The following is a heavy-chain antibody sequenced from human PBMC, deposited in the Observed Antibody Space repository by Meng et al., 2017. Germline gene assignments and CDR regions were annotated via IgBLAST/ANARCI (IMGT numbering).Heavy chain of an antibody. CDR1: GFTFSSYA. Sequence: GGSLRLSCAASGFTFSSYAMSWVRQAPGKGLEWVSTITAGSDNTFYADSAKGRFTISRDNSKNTVYLQMNSLRAEDTAVYYCARGYDILTGYIDYWGQGTLVTVSS. J-gene: IGHJ4*02. CDR3: ARGYDILTGYIDY. V-gene: IGHV3-23*01. D-gene: IGHD3-9*01. CDR2: ITAGSDNT.